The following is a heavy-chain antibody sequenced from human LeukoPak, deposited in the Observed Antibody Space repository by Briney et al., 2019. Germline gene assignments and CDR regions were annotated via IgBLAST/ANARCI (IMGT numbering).Heavy chain of an antibody. Sequence: GGSLRLSCAASGFTFRGYNMNWVRQAPGKGLEWISFISYSGSTKYYTDSVKGRFTISRDNAKNSVYLQMNSLRVEDTTVYYCARDGDGNLDHWGQGTLVTVSS. J-gene: IGHJ4*02. CDR2: ISYSGSTK. CDR3: ARDGDGNLDH. D-gene: IGHD1-14*01. CDR1: GFTFRGYN. V-gene: IGHV3-48*01.